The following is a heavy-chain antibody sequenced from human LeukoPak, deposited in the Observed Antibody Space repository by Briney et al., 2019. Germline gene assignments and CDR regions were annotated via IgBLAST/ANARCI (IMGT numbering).Heavy chain of an antibody. V-gene: IGHV3-20*04. CDR2: INWNGGST. CDR3: AKADGDYDPFDY. J-gene: IGHJ4*02. CDR1: GFTFDDYG. D-gene: IGHD4-17*01. Sequence: GSLRLSCAASGFTFDDYGMSWVRQAPGKGLEWVSGINWNGGSTGYADSVKGRFTISRDNSKNTLYLQMNSLRAEDTAVYYCAKADGDYDPFDYWGQGTLVTVSS.